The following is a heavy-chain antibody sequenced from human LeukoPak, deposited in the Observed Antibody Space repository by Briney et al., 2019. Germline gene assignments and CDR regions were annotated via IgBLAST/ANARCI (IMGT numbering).Heavy chain of an antibody. D-gene: IGHD6-19*01. CDR3: ARARSGAVARNYNWFDP. CDR2: ISTYNGNT. V-gene: IGHV1-18*01. CDR1: GYTFTTFD. J-gene: IGHJ5*02. Sequence: GASVKVSCKASGYTFTTFDISWVRQAPAQGLEWMGWISTYNGNTNYAQNLQGRVTMTTDTSTSTAYMELRSLTSDDTAVYYCARARSGAVARNYNWFDPWGQGTLVTVSS.